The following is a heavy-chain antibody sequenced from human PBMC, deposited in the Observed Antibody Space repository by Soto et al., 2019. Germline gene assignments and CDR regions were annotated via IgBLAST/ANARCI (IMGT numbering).Heavy chain of an antibody. CDR3: ARGWETVGTTTPFAY. Sequence: QVQLVQSGAEVKKPGSSVKVSCKASGGTFSSYAISWVRQAPGQGLEWMGGIIPLFGTPNYAQKFQGRVTFTAHKSTSTAYMELRSLRSDDTAVYYCARGWETVGTTTPFAYWGQGTLVTVSS. D-gene: IGHD1-26*01. J-gene: IGHJ4*02. V-gene: IGHV1-69*06. CDR2: IIPLFGTP. CDR1: GGTFSSYA.